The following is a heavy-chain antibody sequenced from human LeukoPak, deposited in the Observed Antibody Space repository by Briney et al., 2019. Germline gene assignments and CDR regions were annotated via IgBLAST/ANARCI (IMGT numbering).Heavy chain of an antibody. CDR1: GFTFSGYD. V-gene: IGHV3-23*01. CDR3: ARGGGSYYFYYFDY. CDR2: ISGSGGST. Sequence: PSGGSLRLSCAASGFTFSGYDITWVRQAPGRGLEWVSGISGSGGSTNYADSVKGRFTISRDNSKNMLYLQMNSLRAEDTAVYFCARGGGSYYFYYFDYWGQGTLVTVSS. D-gene: IGHD1-26*01. J-gene: IGHJ4*02.